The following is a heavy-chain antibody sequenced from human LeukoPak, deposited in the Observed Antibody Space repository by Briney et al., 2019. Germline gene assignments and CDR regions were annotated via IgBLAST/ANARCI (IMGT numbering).Heavy chain of an antibody. D-gene: IGHD2-21*02. J-gene: IGHJ5*02. Sequence: SETLSLTCNVSGPSISSYTVYWSWLRQPAGKSLEWIGLVYSSGNTRYNPSLQSRVTMTVDTPKNQFSLKLTSVTAADTAVYYCAKDPYCGGDCGGYNWFDPWGQGTLVTVSS. CDR3: AKDPYCGGDCGGYNWFDP. V-gene: IGHV4-4*07. CDR2: VYSSGNT. CDR1: GPSISSYTVY.